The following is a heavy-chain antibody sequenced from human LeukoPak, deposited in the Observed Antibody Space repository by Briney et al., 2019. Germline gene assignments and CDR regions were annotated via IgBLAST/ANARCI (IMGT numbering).Heavy chain of an antibody. D-gene: IGHD3-10*01. CDR1: GFSFSSNA. CDR3: AKSVRGVIGYYFDY. Sequence: PGGSLRLSCAASGFSFSSNAMSWVRQAPGKGLGWVSTISGSGGITFYADSVKGRFTISRDNSKNTLYLQMNRLKSEDTAVYYCAKSVRGVIGYYFDYWGQGTLVTVSS. J-gene: IGHJ4*02. CDR2: ISGSGGIT. V-gene: IGHV3-23*01.